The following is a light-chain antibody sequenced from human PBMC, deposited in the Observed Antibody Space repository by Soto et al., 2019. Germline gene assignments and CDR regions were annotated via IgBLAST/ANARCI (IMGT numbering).Light chain of an antibody. J-gene: IGKJ1*01. Sequence: DIQMTQSPSTLSASVGDRVTITCRASQSISTWLAWYQQKPGNAPKLLIFDASNLESGVPSRFSGSGSGTEFTLTFDSLLPDDFATYYCQQYNSDSRTFGQGTELDIK. CDR2: DAS. CDR3: QQYNSDSRT. CDR1: QSISTW. V-gene: IGKV1-5*01.